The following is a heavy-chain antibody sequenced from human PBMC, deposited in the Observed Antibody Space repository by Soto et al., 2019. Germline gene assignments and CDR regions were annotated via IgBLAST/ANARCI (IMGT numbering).Heavy chain of an antibody. CDR3: AKEAGYSSGWDTFDY. D-gene: IGHD6-19*01. V-gene: IGHV3-23*01. CDR1: GFTFSSYA. J-gene: IGHJ4*02. Sequence: EVQLLESGGGLVQPGGSLRLSCVAFGFTFSSYAMSWVRQAPGKGLAWVSAISGSGVSTYYAYSVKGRFTISRDNSKNTLYLPMKSLSAVDTAVYYCAKEAGYSSGWDTFDYWGQGTLVTVSS. CDR2: ISGSGVST.